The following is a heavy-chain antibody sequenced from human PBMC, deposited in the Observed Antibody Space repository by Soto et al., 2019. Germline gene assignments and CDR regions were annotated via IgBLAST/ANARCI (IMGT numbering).Heavy chain of an antibody. CDR2: INPNSGGT. V-gene: IGHV1-2*04. J-gene: IGHJ5*02. CDR1: GYTFTGYY. Sequence: GASVKVSCKASGYTFTGYYMHWVRQAPGQGLEWMGWINPNSGGTNYAQKFQGWVTMTRDTSISTAYMELSRLRSDDTAVYYCARGSSGSKPPWFDPWGQGTLVTVS. CDR3: ARGSSGSKPPWFDP. D-gene: IGHD3-10*01.